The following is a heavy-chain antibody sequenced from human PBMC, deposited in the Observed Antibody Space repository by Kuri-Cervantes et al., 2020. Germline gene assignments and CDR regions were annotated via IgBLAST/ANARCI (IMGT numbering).Heavy chain of an antibody. D-gene: IGHD6-19*01. V-gene: IGHV1-24*01. CDR2: ISRDNGDT. J-gene: IGHJ4*02. CDR1: GYTLTELS. CDR3: ARGYSSGWFILPDY. Sequence: ASVKVSCKVSGYTLTELSMHWVRQAPGKGLEWMGWISRDNGDTNYAHQFQGRVTMTTDTSTSTAYMELSSLRSEDTAVYYCARGYSSGWFILPDYWGQGTLVTVSS.